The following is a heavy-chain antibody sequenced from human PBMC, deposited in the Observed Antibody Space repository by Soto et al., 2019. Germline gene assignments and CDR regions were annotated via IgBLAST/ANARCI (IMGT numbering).Heavy chain of an antibody. V-gene: IGHV4-59*01. CDR1: GGSISSYY. J-gene: IGHJ4*02. CDR3: ARSDGRY. Sequence: SETLSLTCTVFGGSISSYYWSWIRQPPGKGLEWIGYIYYSGSTNYNPSLKSRVTISVDTSKNQFPLKLSSVTAADTAVYYCARSDGRYWGQGTLVTVSS. CDR2: IYYSGST.